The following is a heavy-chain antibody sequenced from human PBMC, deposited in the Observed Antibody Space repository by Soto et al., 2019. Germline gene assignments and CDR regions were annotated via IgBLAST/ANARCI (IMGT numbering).Heavy chain of an antibody. CDR3: ASDRNHYGFED. CDR2: ITPMFGID. Sequence: QVHLVQSGAEVKKPGSSVRVSCKASGGSFSNYAVTWVRQAPGQRLEWMGGITPMFGIDNYAQKFQGRVKLTDDEATGTAYMELSSMRSDDTATYYCASDRNHYGFEDWGQGTLVTVSS. CDR1: GGSFSNYA. D-gene: IGHD3-16*01. V-gene: IGHV1-69*01. J-gene: IGHJ4*02.